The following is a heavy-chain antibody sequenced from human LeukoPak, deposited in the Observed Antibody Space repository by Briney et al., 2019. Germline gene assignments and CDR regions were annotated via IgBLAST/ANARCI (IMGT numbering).Heavy chain of an antibody. CDR1: GGSISSSSYY. D-gene: IGHD5-12*01. CDR2: IYYSGST. V-gene: IGHV4-39*07. J-gene: IGHJ4*02. Sequence: SETLSLTRTVSGGSISSSSYYWGWIRQPPGKGLEWIGSIYYSGSTYYNPSLKSRVTISVDTSKNQFSLKLSSVTAADTAVCYCASSSPGYSGYDGGGFDYWGQGTLVTVSS. CDR3: ASSSPGYSGYDGGGFDY.